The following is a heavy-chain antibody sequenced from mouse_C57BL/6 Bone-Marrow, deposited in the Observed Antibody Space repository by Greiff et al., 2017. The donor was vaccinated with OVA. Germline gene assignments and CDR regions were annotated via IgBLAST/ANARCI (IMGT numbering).Heavy chain of an antibody. Sequence: EVMLVESGEGLVKPGGSLKLSCSASGFTFSSYSMSWVRQTPEKRLEWVAYSSSGGDYTYYADTVKGRFTISRDTARNTLYLQMSSLKSEDTAMYYCTRDRDYGASWFAYWGQGTLVTVDA. CDR2: SSSGGDYT. CDR3: TRDRDYGASWFAY. D-gene: IGHD2-4*01. CDR1: GFTFSSYS. J-gene: IGHJ3*01. V-gene: IGHV5-9-1*02.